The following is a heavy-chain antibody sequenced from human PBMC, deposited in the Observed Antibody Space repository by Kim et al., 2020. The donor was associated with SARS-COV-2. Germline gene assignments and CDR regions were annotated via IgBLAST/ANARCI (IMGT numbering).Heavy chain of an antibody. Sequence: GGSLRLSCAASGFTFDDYAMHWVRQAPGKGLEWVSGISWNSGSIGYADSVKGRFTISRDNAKNSLYLQMNSLRAEDTALYYCAKEMASGFWIQLLLGGSWGALDIWGQGTMVTVSS. D-gene: IGHD5-18*01. V-gene: IGHV3-9*01. J-gene: IGHJ3*02. CDR3: AKEMASGFWIQLLLGGSWGALDI. CDR1: GFTFDDYA. CDR2: ISWNSGSI.